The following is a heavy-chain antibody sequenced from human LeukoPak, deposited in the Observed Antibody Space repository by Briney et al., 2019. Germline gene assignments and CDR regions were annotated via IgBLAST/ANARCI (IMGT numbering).Heavy chain of an antibody. CDR2: MNPNSGNT. CDR1: GYTFTSYD. CDR3: AGGPSSLFYYYYYMDV. J-gene: IGHJ6*03. Sequence: APVKVSCKASGYTFTSYDINWVRQATGQGLEWMGWMNPNSGNTGYAQKFQGRVTMTRNTSISTAYMELSSLRSEDTAVYYCAGGPSSLFYYYYYMDVWGKGTTVTISS. V-gene: IGHV1-8*01.